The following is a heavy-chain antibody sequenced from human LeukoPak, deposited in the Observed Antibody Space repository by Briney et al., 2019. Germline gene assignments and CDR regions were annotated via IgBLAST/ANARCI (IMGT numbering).Heavy chain of an antibody. D-gene: IGHD3-22*01. V-gene: IGHV3-53*01. Sequence: GGSLRLSCAASGLIVSSHYMSWVRQAPGKGLDWVSVIYNDGSAYYADSVKGRFTISRDNSKNTLYLEMNTLKAEDTAVYYCASSVITTTPVYFDYWGQGTLVTVSS. J-gene: IGHJ4*02. CDR2: IYNDGSA. CDR3: ASSVITTTPVYFDY. CDR1: GLIVSSHY.